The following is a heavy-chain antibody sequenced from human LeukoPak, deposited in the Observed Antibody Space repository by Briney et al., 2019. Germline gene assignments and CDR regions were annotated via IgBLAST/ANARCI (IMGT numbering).Heavy chain of an antibody. J-gene: IGHJ3*02. V-gene: IGHV1-24*01. CDR3: ATDRYGPPFDI. CDR1: GYTVSEVS. Sequence: ASVKVAGEVSGYTVSEVSMPWGRQAAGIGLEWMGGFDPEDGETIYAQKFQGRVTMTEDTSTDTAYMELSSLRSEDTAVYYCATDRYGPPFDIWGQGTMVTVSS. D-gene: IGHD4-17*01. CDR2: FDPEDGET.